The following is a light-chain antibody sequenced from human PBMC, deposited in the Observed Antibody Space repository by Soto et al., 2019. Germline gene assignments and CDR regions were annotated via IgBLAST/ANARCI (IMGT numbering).Light chain of an antibody. CDR3: QQYNSYSPYT. CDR2: DAS. Sequence: DIHLTQSPSFLSASVGDRVTITCRASQSISSWLAWYQQKPGKAPKLLIYDASSLESGVPSRFSGSGSGTEFTLTISSLQPDDFATYYCQQYNSYSPYTFGQGTKLEIK. V-gene: IGKV1-5*01. J-gene: IGKJ2*01. CDR1: QSISSW.